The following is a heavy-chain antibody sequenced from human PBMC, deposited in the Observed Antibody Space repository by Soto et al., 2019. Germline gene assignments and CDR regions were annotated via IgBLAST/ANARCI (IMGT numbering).Heavy chain of an antibody. Sequence: SETLSLTCTVSGGSISSYYWSWIRQPPGKGLEWIGYIYYSGSTNYNPSLKSRVTISVDASKNQFSLKLSSVTAADTAVYYCARSRYCSSTSCYRWFDPWGQGTLVTVSS. CDR2: IYYSGST. V-gene: IGHV4-59*01. CDR3: ARSRYCSSTSCYRWFDP. CDR1: GGSISSYY. J-gene: IGHJ5*02. D-gene: IGHD2-2*02.